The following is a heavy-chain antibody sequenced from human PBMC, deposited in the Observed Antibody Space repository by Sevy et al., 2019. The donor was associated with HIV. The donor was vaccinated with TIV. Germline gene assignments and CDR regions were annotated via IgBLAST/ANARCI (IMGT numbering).Heavy chain of an antibody. D-gene: IGHD3-3*01. CDR3: ANGGSGDVWNYGYYYYGMDV. CDR2: MSPKSGNT. V-gene: IGHV1-8*02. J-gene: IGHJ6*02. Sequence: ASVKVSCKASGDTFSTYDINWVRQAPGQGLEWMGWMSPKSGNTGFAQKFQGRLTMTRDTAINTAYMELSSLRSEDTAVYYCANGGSGDVWNYGYYYYGMDVWGQGTTVTVSS. CDR1: GDTFSTYD.